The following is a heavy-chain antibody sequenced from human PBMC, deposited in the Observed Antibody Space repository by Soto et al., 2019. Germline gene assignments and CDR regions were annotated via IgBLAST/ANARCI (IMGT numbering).Heavy chain of an antibody. J-gene: IGHJ4*02. CDR3: ARGTWGISWPNFFDY. D-gene: IGHD6-13*01. CDR1: GFSVTTTY. CDR2: MYAGGST. Sequence: GSLRLSCTAPGFSVTTTYMSWVRQAPGKGLEWVSLMYAGGSTSYADSVKGRFTVSRDNSNNTLFLQLDSLRVEDTAVYYCARGTWGISWPNFFDYWGQGVLVTVSS. V-gene: IGHV3-53*01.